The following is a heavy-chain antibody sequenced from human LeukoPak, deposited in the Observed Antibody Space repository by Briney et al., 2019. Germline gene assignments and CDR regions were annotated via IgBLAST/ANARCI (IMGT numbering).Heavy chain of an antibody. V-gene: IGHV3-23*01. D-gene: IGHD2-15*01. CDR3: AGLGYCSGGSCYSGSYGMDV. CDR2: IGGYGTT. J-gene: IGHJ6*04. CDR1: GFAFSNCG. Sequence: PGESLRLSCATSGFAFSNCGMSWVRQAPGKGLQWLSVIGGYGTTYYADAVKGRFTISRDNAKNSLYLQMNSLRAEDTAVYYCAGLGYCSGGSCYSGSYGMDVWGKGTTVTVSA.